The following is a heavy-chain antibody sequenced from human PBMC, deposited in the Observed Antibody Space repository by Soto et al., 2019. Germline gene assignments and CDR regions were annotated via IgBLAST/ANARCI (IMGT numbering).Heavy chain of an antibody. CDR1: GYSFTDYH. D-gene: IGHD1-26*01. J-gene: IGHJ4*02. Sequence: QVHLEQSGAEVKKAGASVKVSCKASGYSFTDYHMHWLRQAPGQGVEWVGWIIPSSGSTNYAQKFQGRVTMTRDTASTTVYMELRRLTSDDTAVYDCARDQYSGSFLYWGQGTLVTVSS. CDR3: ARDQYSGSFLY. V-gene: IGHV1-2*02. CDR2: IIPSSGST.